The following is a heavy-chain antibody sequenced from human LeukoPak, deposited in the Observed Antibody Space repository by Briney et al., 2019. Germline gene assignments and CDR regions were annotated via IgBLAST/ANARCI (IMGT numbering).Heavy chain of an antibody. V-gene: IGHV1-18*01. J-gene: IGHJ6*02. D-gene: IGHD3-3*01. Sequence: ASVKVSCKASGYTFTSYGISWVRQAPGQGLEWMGWISAYNGNTNYAQKFQGRVTITRDTSASTAYMELSSLRSEDTAVYYCARAGLITIFGVVIHDDYYYGMDVWGQGTTVTVSS. CDR1: GYTFTSYG. CDR3: ARAGLITIFGVVIHDDYYYGMDV. CDR2: ISAYNGNT.